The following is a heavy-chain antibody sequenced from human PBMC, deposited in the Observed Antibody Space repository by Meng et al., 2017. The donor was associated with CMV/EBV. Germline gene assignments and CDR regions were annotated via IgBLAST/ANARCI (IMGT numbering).Heavy chain of an antibody. Sequence: GSLRLSCTVSGGSISSSSYYWGWIRQPPGKGLEWIGSIYYSGSTYYNPSLKSRVTISVDTSKNQFSLKLSSVTAADTAVYYCARHSSMRLSCWFDPWGQATLVTVSS. CDR1: GGSISSSSYY. CDR3: ARHSSMRLSCWFDP. D-gene: IGHD3-16*02. CDR2: IYYSGST. J-gene: IGHJ5*02. V-gene: IGHV4-39*01.